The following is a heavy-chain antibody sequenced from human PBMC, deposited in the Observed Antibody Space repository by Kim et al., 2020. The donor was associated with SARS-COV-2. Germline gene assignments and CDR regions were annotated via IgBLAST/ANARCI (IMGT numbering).Heavy chain of an antibody. Sequence: SETLSLTCTVSGGSISSYYWSWIRQPPGKGLEWIGYIYYSGSTNYNPSLKSRVTISVDTSKNQFSLKLSSVTAADTAVYYCARGGSLDWFDPWGQGTLVTVSS. CDR3: ARGGSLDWFDP. J-gene: IGHJ5*02. CDR1: GGSISSYY. V-gene: IGHV4-59*13. CDR2: IYYSGST. D-gene: IGHD3-16*01.